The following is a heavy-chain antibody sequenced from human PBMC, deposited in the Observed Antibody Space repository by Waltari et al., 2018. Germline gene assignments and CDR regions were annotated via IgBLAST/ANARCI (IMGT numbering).Heavy chain of an antibody. J-gene: IGHJ5*02. Sequence: EVQLVESGGGLVKPGGSLRLSCAASGFTFSSYSMNWVRQAPGKGLEWVSSISSSSSYIYYADSVKGRFTISRDNAKNSLYLQMNSLRAEDTAVYYCARDLGIAAAGTRFDPWGQGTLVTVSS. CDR1: GFTFSSYS. V-gene: IGHV3-21*01. CDR2: ISSSSSYI. D-gene: IGHD6-13*01. CDR3: ARDLGIAAAGTRFDP.